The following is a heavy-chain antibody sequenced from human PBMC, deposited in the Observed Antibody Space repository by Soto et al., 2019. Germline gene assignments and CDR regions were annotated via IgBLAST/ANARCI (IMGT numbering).Heavy chain of an antibody. CDR3: AKTSQAPSGYYREGFFDY. V-gene: IGHV3-23*01. CDR2: ISGSGGTT. CDR1: GFAFSSYA. J-gene: IGHJ4*02. D-gene: IGHD3-3*01. Sequence: SLRLSCAVSGFAFSSYAMSWVRQAPGRGLEWVSSISGSGGTTYYADSVKGRFTISRDISKNTLYLQMNNLKAEDTAVYHCAKTSQAPSGYYREGFFDYWGQGTLVTVSS.